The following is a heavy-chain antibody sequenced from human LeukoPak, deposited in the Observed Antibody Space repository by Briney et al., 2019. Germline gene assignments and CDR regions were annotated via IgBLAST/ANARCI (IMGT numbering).Heavy chain of an antibody. CDR2: IYPGDSDT. J-gene: IGHJ1*01. CDR3: ARGEGNYYDSSGYYYGRPPPVLVRVQH. V-gene: IGHV5-51*01. D-gene: IGHD3-22*01. CDR1: GYSFTSYW. Sequence: LGESLKISCKGSGYSFTSYWIGWVRQMPGKGLEWMGIIYPGDSDTRCSPSFQGQVTISADKSISTAYLQWSSLKASDTAMYYCARGEGNYYDSSGYYYGRPPPVLVRVQHWGQGTLVTVSS.